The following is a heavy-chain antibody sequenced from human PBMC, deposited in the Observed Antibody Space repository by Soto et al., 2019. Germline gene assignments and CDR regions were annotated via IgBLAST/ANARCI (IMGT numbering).Heavy chain of an antibody. Sequence: GGSLRLSCAASGFTFSSYAMSWVRQAPGKGLEWVSAISGSGGSTYYADSVKGRFTISRDNSKNTMYLQMNSLRAEDTAVEYCAKGATWVGDQWQARIDFDYWGQGTLVTVSS. D-gene: IGHD3-10*01. CDR3: AKGATWVGDQWQARIDFDY. CDR1: GFTFSSYA. J-gene: IGHJ4*02. CDR2: ISGSGGST. V-gene: IGHV3-23*01.